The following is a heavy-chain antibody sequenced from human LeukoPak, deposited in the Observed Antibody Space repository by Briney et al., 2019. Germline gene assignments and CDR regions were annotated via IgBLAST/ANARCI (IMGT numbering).Heavy chain of an antibody. Sequence: SETLSLTCTVSGGSISRSSYYWGWIRQPPGKGLEWIGSIYYSGSTYYNSSLESRVAISVDTSKNQFSLKLSSVTAADTAVYYCARNYDSSGYYFKAFYYYYMDVWGKGTTVTVSS. CDR1: GGSISRSSYY. V-gene: IGHV4-39*07. J-gene: IGHJ6*03. D-gene: IGHD3-22*01. CDR3: ARNYDSSGYYFKAFYYYYMDV. CDR2: IYYSGST.